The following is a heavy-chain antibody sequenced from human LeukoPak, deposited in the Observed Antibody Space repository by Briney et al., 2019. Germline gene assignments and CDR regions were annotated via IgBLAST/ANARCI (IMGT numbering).Heavy chain of an antibody. V-gene: IGHV3-48*03. Sequence: PGGSLRLSCAASGFTFSNYEMHWVRQAPGKGLEWVSYIDNSDSTIYYADSLKGRFTISRDYAKNSLYLQMNSLRAEGTAVYYCAGRLLWFGELSWGQGTLVTVSS. CDR2: IDNSDSTI. CDR1: GFTFSNYE. J-gene: IGHJ4*02. CDR3: AGRLLWFGELS. D-gene: IGHD3-10*01.